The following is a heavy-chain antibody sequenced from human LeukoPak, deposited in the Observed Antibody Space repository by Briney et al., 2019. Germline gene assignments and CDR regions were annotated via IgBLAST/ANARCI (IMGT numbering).Heavy chain of an antibody. CDR3: VRVFCSESSCFYFDS. CDR2: IHHTGIT. Sequence: SETLSLTCGVSGDSISTTHWWSWVRQPPGKGLEWIGEIHHTGITHYSPSLNSRVTISVEKSQNQFSLKLNSVTAADTAVYYCVRVFCSESSCFYFDSWGQGALVTVSS. D-gene: IGHD2-15*01. J-gene: IGHJ4*02. CDR1: GDSISTTHW. V-gene: IGHV4-4*02.